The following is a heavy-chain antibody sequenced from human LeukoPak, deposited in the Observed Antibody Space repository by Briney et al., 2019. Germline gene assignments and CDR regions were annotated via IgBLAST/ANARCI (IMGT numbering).Heavy chain of an antibody. Sequence: SETLSLTCTVSGDSVTTYYWSRIRQPPGKGLEWLGYIYYSGSATYNPSLKSRVTISVDTSKNQFSLKLSSVTAADTAVYYCARDGSNWSNDYYHGVDVWGQGTTVTVSS. CDR3: ARDGSNWSNDYYHGVDV. D-gene: IGHD4-11*01. J-gene: IGHJ6*02. CDR2: IYYSGSA. CDR1: GDSVTTYY. V-gene: IGHV4-59*02.